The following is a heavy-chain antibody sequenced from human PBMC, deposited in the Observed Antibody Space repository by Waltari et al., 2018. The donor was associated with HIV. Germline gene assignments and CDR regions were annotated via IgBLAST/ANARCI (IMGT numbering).Heavy chain of an antibody. J-gene: IGHJ4*02. D-gene: IGHD6-19*01. CDR2: IGAAGYT. CDR3: VRVRDSSSGWYIFDY. V-gene: IGHV3-13*04. CDR1: GFTFNTYA. Sequence: EVHLVESGGGLIQPGGSLRLSCAASGFTFNTYAMHWVRQAAGEGLQWVSAIGAAGYTYYSDSVKGRFTISRENAKNSLFLQMNSLRAGDTAVYFCVRVRDSSSGWYIFDYWGQGALVTVSS.